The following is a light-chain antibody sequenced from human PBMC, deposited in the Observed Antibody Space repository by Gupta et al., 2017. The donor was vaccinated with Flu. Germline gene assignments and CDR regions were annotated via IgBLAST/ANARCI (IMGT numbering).Light chain of an antibody. J-gene: IGKJ2*01. V-gene: IGKV1-5*03. CDR3: QQYHTSPIT. CDR2: KAS. CDR1: PSINTW. Sequence: DIQMTQTSSILSASVGDRVTITCRASPSINTWLAWDQQKSGKAPTVLIYKASTLKSGVPSRFSGSGSGTEFTLTISGRQPDDFANYYCQQYHTSPITFGQGTKVEIK.